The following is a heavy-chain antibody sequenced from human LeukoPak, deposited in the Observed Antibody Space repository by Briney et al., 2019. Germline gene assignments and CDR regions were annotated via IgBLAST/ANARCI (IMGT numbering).Heavy chain of an antibody. D-gene: IGHD6-13*01. CDR3: VRAKGGPGSTWAFDI. CDR1: GFTFNNYW. Sequence: GGSLRLSCAASGFTFNNYWMHWVRQAPGKGLVWVSRLNSDGSSSAFADSMRGRFTISRDNAKNTLYLQMNSLRAEDTAVYFCVRAKGGPGSTWAFDIWGQGTMVTVSS. J-gene: IGHJ3*02. CDR2: LNSDGSSS. V-gene: IGHV3-74*01.